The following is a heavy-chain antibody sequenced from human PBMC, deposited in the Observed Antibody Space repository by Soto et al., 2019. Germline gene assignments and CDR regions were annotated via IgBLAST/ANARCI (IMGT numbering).Heavy chain of an antibody. CDR3: ARVPVAGHFDY. CDR2: ISYTGST. Sequence: SSETLSVTCTVSGGSISSSSYFWAWIRQPPGKGLEWIGSISYTGSTYYNPSLKSRVTISVDTSRNQFSLKLSSVTAADTAMYYCARVPVAGHFDYWGQGTLVTVSS. CDR1: GGSISSSSYF. D-gene: IGHD2-2*01. V-gene: IGHV4-39*01. J-gene: IGHJ4*02.